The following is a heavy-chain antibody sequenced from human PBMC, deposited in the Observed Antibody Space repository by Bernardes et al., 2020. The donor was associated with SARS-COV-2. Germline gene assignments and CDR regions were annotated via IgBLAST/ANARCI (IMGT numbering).Heavy chain of an antibody. CDR1: GYTLTELS. Sequence: ASGKVSCKVSGYTLTELSMHWVRQAPGKGLEWMGGFDPEDGETIYAQKFQGRVTMTEDTSTDTAYMELSSLRSEDTAVYYCATGSQVGHNNWFDPWGQGTLVTVSS. J-gene: IGHJ5*02. V-gene: IGHV1-24*01. D-gene: IGHD3-16*01. CDR3: ATGSQVGHNNWFDP. CDR2: FDPEDGET.